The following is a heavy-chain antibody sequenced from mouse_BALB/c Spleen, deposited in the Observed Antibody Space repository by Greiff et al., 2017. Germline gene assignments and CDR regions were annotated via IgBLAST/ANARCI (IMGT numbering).Heavy chain of an antibody. CDR3: ARSTGDYDYDAWFAY. CDR1: GYSITSDYA. J-gene: IGHJ3*01. CDR2: ISYSGST. D-gene: IGHD2-4*01. Sequence: EVQLQESGPGLVKPSQSLSLTCTVTGYSITSDYAWNWIRQFPGNKLEWMGYISYSGSTSYNPSLKSRISITRDTSKNQFFLQLNSVTTEDTATYYCARSTGDYDYDAWFAYWGQGTLVTVSA. V-gene: IGHV3-2*02.